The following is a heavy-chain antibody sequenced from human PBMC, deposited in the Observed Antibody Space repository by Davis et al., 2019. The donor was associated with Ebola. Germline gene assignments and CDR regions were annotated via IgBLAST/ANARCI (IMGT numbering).Heavy chain of an antibody. J-gene: IGHJ4*02. V-gene: IGHV3-23*01. CDR3: AKGRGHPFSAYYFDY. Sequence: GESLKISCAASGFTFSSYAMSWVRQAPGKGLEWVSAVSGSGDTTYYADSVKGRFTISRDNSKNTLYLQMNSLRVEDTAVHYCAKGRGHPFSAYYFDYWGQGTLVTVSS. CDR2: VSGSGDTT. CDR1: GFTFSSYA. D-gene: IGHD3-10*01.